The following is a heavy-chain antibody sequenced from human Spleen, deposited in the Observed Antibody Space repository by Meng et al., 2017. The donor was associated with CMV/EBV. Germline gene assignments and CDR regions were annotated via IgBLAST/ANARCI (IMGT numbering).Heavy chain of an antibody. J-gene: IGHJ2*01. D-gene: IGHD6-13*01. V-gene: IGHV4-31*02. CDR3: ARAKTTAAGGWYFDL. Sequence: GGSISSGAYYWGWIRQYPGKGLEWIAYIYYRANTYYNPSLKSRLTISVDTSKSLFSLNVSSVTAADTAVYYCARAKTTAAGGWYFDLWGRGTLVTVSS. CDR1: GGSISSGAYY. CDR2: IYYRANT.